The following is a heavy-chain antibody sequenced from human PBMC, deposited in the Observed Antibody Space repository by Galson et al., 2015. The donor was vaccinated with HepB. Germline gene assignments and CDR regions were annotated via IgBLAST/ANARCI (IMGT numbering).Heavy chain of an antibody. CDR1: GYTFTSYG. CDR2: ISAYNGNT. J-gene: IGHJ4*02. Sequence: SVKVSCKASGYTFTSYGISWVRQAPGQGLEWMGWISAYNGNTNYAQKLQGRVTMTTDTSTSTAYMELRSLRSDDTAVYYCARARSGYCSGGSCYPYWGQGTLVTVSS. V-gene: IGHV1-18*04. D-gene: IGHD2-15*01. CDR3: ARARSGYCSGGSCYPY.